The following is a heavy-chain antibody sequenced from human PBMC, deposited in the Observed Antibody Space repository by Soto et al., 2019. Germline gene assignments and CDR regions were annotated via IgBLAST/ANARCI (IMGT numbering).Heavy chain of an antibody. CDR3: ARQWLVRYFDL. CDR2: VNHSGST. V-gene: IGHV4-34*01. J-gene: IGHJ2*01. Sequence: LSLTCAVYGGSFNAYYWSWIRQPPGKELEWIGEVNHSGSTTYNPSLKSRVTISVDTSKNQFSLKLSSMTAADTAVYYCARQWLVRYFDLWGRGTLVTVSS. D-gene: IGHD6-19*01. CDR1: GGSFNAYY.